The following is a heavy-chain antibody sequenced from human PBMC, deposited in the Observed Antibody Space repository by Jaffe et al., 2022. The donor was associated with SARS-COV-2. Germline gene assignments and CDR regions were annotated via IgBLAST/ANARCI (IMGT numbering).Heavy chain of an antibody. CDR1: GFSLSTSGVG. J-gene: IGHJ5*02. V-gene: IGHV2-5*02. CDR3: AHIFWSGSHNWFDP. Sequence: QITLKESGPTLVKPTQTLTLTCTFSGFSLSTSGVGVGWIRQPPGKALEWLALIYWDDDKRYSPSLKSRLTITKDTSKNQVVLTMTNMDPVDTATYYCAHIFWSGSHNWFDPWGQGTLVTVSS. CDR2: IYWDDDK. D-gene: IGHD3-3*01.